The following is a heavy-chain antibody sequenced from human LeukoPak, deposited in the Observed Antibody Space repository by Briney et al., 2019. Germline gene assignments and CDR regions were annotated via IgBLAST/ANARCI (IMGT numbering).Heavy chain of an antibody. CDR1: GGSISSYY. CDR3: ARSIRAQAAGGLSFQYYFDY. J-gene: IGHJ4*02. V-gene: IGHV4-59*01. CDR2: IYYSGST. Sequence: PSETLSLTCTVSGGSISSYYWSWIRQPPGKGLEWIGYIYYSGSTNYNPSLKSRVTISVDTSKNQFSLKLSSVTAADTAVYYCARSIRAQAAGGLSFQYYFDYWGQGTLVTVSS. D-gene: IGHD3-16*02.